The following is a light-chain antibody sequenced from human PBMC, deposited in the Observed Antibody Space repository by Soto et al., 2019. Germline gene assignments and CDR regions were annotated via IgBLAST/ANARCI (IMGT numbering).Light chain of an antibody. Sequence: QSVLTQPPSVSGAPGQRVTISCTGNSSNLGAGYDVHWYQQLPGAAPKLVIFGNRNRPSGVPERFSGSKSGTSASLAITGLQAEDEADYCCQAYDYSVTASVVGGGTKLTVL. V-gene: IGLV1-40*01. CDR2: GNR. CDR1: SSNLGAGYD. J-gene: IGLJ3*02. CDR3: QAYDYSVTASV.